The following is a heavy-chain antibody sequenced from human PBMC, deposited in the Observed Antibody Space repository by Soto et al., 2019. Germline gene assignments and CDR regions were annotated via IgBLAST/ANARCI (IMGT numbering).Heavy chain of an antibody. D-gene: IGHD6-6*01. V-gene: IGHV4-4*02. CDR1: GGSISSSNW. CDR3: ARDIRGQLDYYGMDV. Sequence: PSETLSLTCAVSGGSISSSNWWSWVRQPPGKGLEWIGEIYHSGSTNYNPSLKSRVTISVDKSKNQFSLKLSSVTAADTAVYYCARDIRGQLDYYGMDVWGQGTTVTVSS. CDR2: IYHSGST. J-gene: IGHJ6*02.